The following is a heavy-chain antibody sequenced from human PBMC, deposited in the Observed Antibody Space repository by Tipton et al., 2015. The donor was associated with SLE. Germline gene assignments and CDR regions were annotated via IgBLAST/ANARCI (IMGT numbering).Heavy chain of an antibody. CDR1: GGSFSNYY. Sequence: GLVKPSETLSLTCAVYGGSFSNYYWTWIRQPPGKGLEWIGYIYYSGSTNYNPSLKSRVTISVDTSKNQFSLKVSSVTAADTSVYYCAKIVSSYGGPGTVWGQGTTVTVSS. D-gene: IGHD4-23*01. CDR2: IYYSGST. V-gene: IGHV4-59*08. CDR3: AKIVSSYGGPGTV. J-gene: IGHJ6*02.